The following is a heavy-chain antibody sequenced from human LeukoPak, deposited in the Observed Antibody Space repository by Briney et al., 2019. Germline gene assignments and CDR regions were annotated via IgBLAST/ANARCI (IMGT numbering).Heavy chain of an antibody. J-gene: IGHJ4*02. D-gene: IGHD3-22*01. CDR3: AKDQAITMIVVVIYYFDY. V-gene: IGHV3-30-3*01. CDR1: GFTFSSYA. CDR2: ISYDGSNK. Sequence: PGRSLRLSCAASGFTFSSYAMHWVRQAPGKGLEWVAVISYDGSNKYYADSVKGRFTISRDNSKNTLYLQMNSLRAEDTAVYYCAKDQAITMIVVVIYYFDYWGQGTLVTVSS.